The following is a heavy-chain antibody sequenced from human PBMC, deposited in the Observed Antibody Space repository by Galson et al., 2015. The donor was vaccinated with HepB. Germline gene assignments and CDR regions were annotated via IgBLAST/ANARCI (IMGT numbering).Heavy chain of an antibody. V-gene: IGHV3-30*18. Sequence: SLRLSCAVSGFTFSNYGMYWVRQAPGKGLEWVAVLSNDGSNKYYADSVKGRFTISRDNFKNRLYLQMNSLRPEDTAVYYCAKDRVAAGRGYYHYYGMDVWGQGTTVTVSS. CDR1: GFTFSNYG. J-gene: IGHJ6*02. D-gene: IGHD6-13*01. CDR3: AKDRVAAGRGYYHYYGMDV. CDR2: LSNDGSNK.